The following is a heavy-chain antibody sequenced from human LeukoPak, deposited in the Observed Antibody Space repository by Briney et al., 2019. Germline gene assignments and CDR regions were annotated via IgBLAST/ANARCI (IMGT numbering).Heavy chain of an antibody. V-gene: IGHV3-30*02. CDR2: IRYDGSNK. J-gene: IGHJ4*02. CDR3: AKVRGNERWLLDY. CDR1: GFTFSSYG. Sequence: GGSLRLSCAASGFTFSSYGMHWVRQAPGKGLEWVAFIRYDGSNKYYADSVKGRFTISRDNSKNTLYLQMNSLRAEDTAVYYCAKVRGNERWLLDYWGQGTLVTVSS. D-gene: IGHD5-24*01.